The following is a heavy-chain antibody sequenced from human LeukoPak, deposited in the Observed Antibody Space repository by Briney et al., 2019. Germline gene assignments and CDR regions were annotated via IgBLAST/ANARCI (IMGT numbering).Heavy chain of an antibody. CDR3: ARDGGGWYFEAFDI. CDR2: LSSSGSTI. D-gene: IGHD6-19*01. J-gene: IGHJ3*02. V-gene: IGHV3-11*01. CDR1: GASFRERY. Sequence: HSRADSGASFRERYTSSGGDAPGKELERGSYLSSSGSTIHYAHSVKGRFTISRDNAKNSLYLQMNSLRAEDTAVYYCARDGGGWYFEAFDIWGQGTMVTVSS.